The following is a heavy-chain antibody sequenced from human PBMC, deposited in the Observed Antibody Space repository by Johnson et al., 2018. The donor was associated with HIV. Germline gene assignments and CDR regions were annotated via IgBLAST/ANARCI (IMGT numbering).Heavy chain of an antibody. V-gene: IGHV3-33*06. J-gene: IGHJ3*02. CDR2: IWYDGSNK. CDR3: AKDKSGGQSWFRENKYAFDI. CDR1: GFTFSGYG. D-gene: IGHD3-10*01. Sequence: QVQLVESGGGVVQPGRSLRLSCAASGFTFSGYGMHWVRQAPGKGLEWVAVIWYDGSNKYYADSVKGRFTISRDNSKNTLYLQMNSLRAEDTAVYYCAKDKSGGQSWFRENKYAFDIWGQGTMVTVSS.